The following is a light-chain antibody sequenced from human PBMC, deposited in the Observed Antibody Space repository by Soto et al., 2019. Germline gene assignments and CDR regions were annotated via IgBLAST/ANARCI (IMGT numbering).Light chain of an antibody. Sequence: EIVMTQSPATLSVSPGERATLSCRASQSISSDVAWYQQKPGQAPRLLIYGASTTATGIPARFSGSGSGTEFTLTISSLQSEDFAVYNCQQYNKWHRTFGHWTKVDI. J-gene: IGKJ2*01. CDR1: QSISSD. V-gene: IGKV3-15*01. CDR3: QQYNKWHRT. CDR2: GAS.